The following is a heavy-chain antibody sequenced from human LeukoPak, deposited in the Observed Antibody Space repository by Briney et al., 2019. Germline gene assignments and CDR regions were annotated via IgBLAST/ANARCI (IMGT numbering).Heavy chain of an antibody. D-gene: IGHD6-6*01. V-gene: IGHV3-23*01. CDR3: AKDPRWQLQTSRWFDP. J-gene: IGHJ5*02. Sequence: GGSLRLSCAASGFTFSSYDMSWVRQAPGKGLEWVSAISGSGGSTYYADSVKGRFTISRDNSKNTLYLQMNSLRAEDTAVYYCAKDPRWQLQTSRWFDPWGQGTLVTVSS. CDR1: GFTFSSYD. CDR2: ISGSGGST.